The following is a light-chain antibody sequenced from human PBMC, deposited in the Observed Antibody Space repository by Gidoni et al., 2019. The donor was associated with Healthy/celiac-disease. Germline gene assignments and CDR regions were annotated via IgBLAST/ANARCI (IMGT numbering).Light chain of an antibody. CDR1: QSISSY. CDR2: AAA. J-gene: IGKJ3*01. CDR3: QQSYSTLFT. Sequence: DIQMTQSTSSLSASVGDSVTITYRASQSISSYLNWYQQKPGKAPKLLIYAAASLQSGVPSRFSGSGSGTDFTLTISSLQPEDFATYYCQQSYSTLFTFGPGTKVDIK. V-gene: IGKV1-39*01.